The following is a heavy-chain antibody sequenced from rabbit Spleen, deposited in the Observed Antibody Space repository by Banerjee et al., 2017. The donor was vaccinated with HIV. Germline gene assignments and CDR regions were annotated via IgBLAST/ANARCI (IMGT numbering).Heavy chain of an antibody. CDR3: ARGGNYRPVYVLDF. D-gene: IGHD7-1*01. J-gene: IGHJ6*01. Sequence: QEQLVESGGGPVQPEGSLTLTCKASGVSFSDKDVMCWVRQAPGKGLESIACIYADSSGSTYYASWAKGRFTISKTSSTTVTLQMTSLTAADTATYFCARGGNYRPVYVLDFWGPGTLVTVS. V-gene: IGHV1S45*01. CDR1: GVSFSDKDV. CDR2: IYADSSGST.